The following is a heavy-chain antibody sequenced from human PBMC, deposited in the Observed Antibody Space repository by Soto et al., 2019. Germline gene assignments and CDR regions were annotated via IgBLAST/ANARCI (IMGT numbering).Heavy chain of an antibody. CDR1: GYTFTNSG. V-gene: IGHV1-18*01. CDR3: AMGGVYSGYVFHAVDF. Sequence: QAQLVQSGAEVKKPGASVKVSGKASGYTFTNSGINWVRQAPGQGREGMGWIIGYNGTTGYAQRLQGRVTMTTETSTSTAYMELTSLRSGDTAVYYCAMGGVYSGYVFHAVDFWGQGTMVTVSS. CDR2: IIGYNGTT. D-gene: IGHD5-12*01. J-gene: IGHJ3*01.